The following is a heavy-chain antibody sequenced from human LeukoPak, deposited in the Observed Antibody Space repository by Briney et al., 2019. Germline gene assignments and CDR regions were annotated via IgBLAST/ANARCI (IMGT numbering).Heavy chain of an antibody. CDR1: GYTFTGYY. Sequence: GASVKVSCKASGYTFTGYYMHWVRQAPGQGLEWMGWINTNTGNPTYAQGFTGRFVFSLDTSVSTAYLQISSLKAEDTAVYYCARTTREQWLGHYYYYYYMDVWGKGTTVTVSS. J-gene: IGHJ6*03. V-gene: IGHV7-4-1*02. CDR3: ARTTREQWLGHYYYYYYMDV. CDR2: INTNTGNP. D-gene: IGHD6-19*01.